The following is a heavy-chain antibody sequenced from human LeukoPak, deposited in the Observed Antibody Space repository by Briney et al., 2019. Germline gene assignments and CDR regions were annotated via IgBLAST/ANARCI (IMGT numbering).Heavy chain of an antibody. Sequence: EASVKVSCKASGGTFSSYAISWVRQAPGQGLEWMGRIIPILGIANYAQKFQGRVTITADKSTSTAYMELSSLRSEDTAVYYCARGGGRGYCSSTSCYVYNYWGRGTLVTVSS. J-gene: IGHJ4*02. CDR1: GGTFSSYA. CDR2: IIPILGIA. CDR3: ARGGGRGYCSSTSCYVYNY. V-gene: IGHV1-69*04. D-gene: IGHD2-2*01.